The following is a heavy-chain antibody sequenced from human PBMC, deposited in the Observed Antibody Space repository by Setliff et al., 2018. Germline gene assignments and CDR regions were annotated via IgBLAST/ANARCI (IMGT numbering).Heavy chain of an antibody. J-gene: IGHJ4*02. CDR3: ARDLGHGGDSDY. D-gene: IGHD2-21*02. V-gene: IGHV4-38-2*02. CDR1: VYSISSGYI. CDR2: IGHTGSI. Sequence: PSETLSLTCTVSVYSISSGYIWGWIRQPPGKGLEWVGNIGHTGSINYNPSLKSRLTISRDTSKNQVSLKLNSVTATDTAVYYCARDLGHGGDSDYWGQGILVTVSS.